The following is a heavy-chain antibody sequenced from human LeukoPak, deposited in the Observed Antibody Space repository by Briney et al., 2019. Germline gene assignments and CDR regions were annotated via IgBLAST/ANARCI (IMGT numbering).Heavy chain of an antibody. CDR3: ARQHDSSGYLYY. CDR2: INHSGST. V-gene: IGHV4-34*01. Sequence: SETLSLTCAVYGGSFSGYYWSWIRQPPGKGLEWIGEINHSGSTNYNPSLKSRVTISVDTSKNQFSLKLSSVTAADTAVYYCARQHDSSGYLYYWGQGTLVTVSS. J-gene: IGHJ4*02. CDR1: GGSFSGYY. D-gene: IGHD3-22*01.